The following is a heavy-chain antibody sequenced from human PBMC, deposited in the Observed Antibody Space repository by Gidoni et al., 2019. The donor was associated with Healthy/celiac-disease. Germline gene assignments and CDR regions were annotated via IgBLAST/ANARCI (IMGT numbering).Heavy chain of an antibody. Sequence: QVQLVESGGGGVEPGRSMRLSCADSGFTFRSYAMPWVRQAPGKGLEWVAVISDDGSNKYYADSVKGRFTISRDNSKNTLYLQMNSLRAEDTAVYYCARNGYSSVWFYWYFDLWGRGTLVTVSS. CDR1: GFTFRSYA. J-gene: IGHJ2*01. CDR3: ARNGYSSVWFYWYFDL. D-gene: IGHD6-19*01. CDR2: ISDDGSNK. V-gene: IGHV3-30-3*01.